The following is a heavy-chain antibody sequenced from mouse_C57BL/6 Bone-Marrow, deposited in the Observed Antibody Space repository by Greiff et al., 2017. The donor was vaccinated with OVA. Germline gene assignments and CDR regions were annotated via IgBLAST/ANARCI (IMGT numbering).Heavy chain of an antibody. J-gene: IGHJ2*01. CDR2: IYPGSGST. Sequence: QVQLQQPGAELVKPGASVKMSCKASGYTFTSYWITWVKQRPGQGLEWIGDIYPGSGSTNYNEKFKSKATLTVDTSSSTAYMQLSSLTSEDSAVYYCAVRGYYGYGAGPYFDYWGKGTTLTVSS. CDR1: GYTFTSYW. V-gene: IGHV1-55*01. CDR3: AVRGYYGYGAGPYFDY. D-gene: IGHD2-2*01.